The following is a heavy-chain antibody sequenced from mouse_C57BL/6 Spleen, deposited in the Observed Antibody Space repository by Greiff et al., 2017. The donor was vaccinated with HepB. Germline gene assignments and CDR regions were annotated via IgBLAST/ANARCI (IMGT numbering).Heavy chain of an antibody. CDR1: GYTFTDYY. CDR3: ARGMGLHVWFAY. V-gene: IGHV1-19*01. CDR2: INPYNGGT. Sequence: VQLQQSGPVLVKPGASVKMSCKASGYTFTDYYMNWVKQSHGKSLEWIGVINPYNGGTSYNQKFKGKATLTVDKSSSTAYMELNSLTSEDSAVYYCARGMGLHVWFAYWGQGTLVTVSA. D-gene: IGHD2-4*01. J-gene: IGHJ3*01.